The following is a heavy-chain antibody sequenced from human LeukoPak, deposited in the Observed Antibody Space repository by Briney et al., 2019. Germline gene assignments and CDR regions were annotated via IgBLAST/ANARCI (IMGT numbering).Heavy chain of an antibody. CDR1: GFTFGDYA. CDR2: ISYDGSNK. J-gene: IGHJ4*02. V-gene: IGHV3-30-3*01. D-gene: IGHD6-6*01. CDR3: ARDKTIQLVGGPFDY. Sequence: GRSLRLSCTASGFTFGDYAMHWVRQAPGKGLEWVAVISYDGSNKYYADSVKGRFTISRDNSKNTLYLQMNSLRAEDTAVYYCARDKTIQLVGGPFDYWGQGTLVTVSS.